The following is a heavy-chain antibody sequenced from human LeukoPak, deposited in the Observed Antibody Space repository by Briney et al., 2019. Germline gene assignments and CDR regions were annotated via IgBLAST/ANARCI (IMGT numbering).Heavy chain of an antibody. CDR2: IWYDGSNK. CDR3: AKDGGLWVSAHWGDS. Sequence: GGSLRLSCAASGFTFSSYGMHWVRQAPGKGLEWVAVIWYDGSNKYYADSVKGRFTISRDNSKNTLYLQMNSLRAEDTAVYYCAKDGGLWVSAHWGDSWGRGTLVTVSS. V-gene: IGHV3-33*06. CDR1: GFTFSSYG. J-gene: IGHJ4*02. D-gene: IGHD7-27*01.